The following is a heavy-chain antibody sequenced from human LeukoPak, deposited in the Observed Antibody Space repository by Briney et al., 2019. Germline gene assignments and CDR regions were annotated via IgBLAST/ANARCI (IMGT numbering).Heavy chain of an antibody. CDR2: MNPKSGDT. Sequence: GASVKVSCEASGYTFTSYDINWVRQATGQGLEWMGWMNPKSGDTGYAQKFQGRVTITRNTSISTAYMELSSLRSEDTAVYYCARGSDYDFWSGDRNWFDPWGQGTLVTVSS. CDR3: ARGSDYDFWSGDRNWFDP. V-gene: IGHV1-8*03. D-gene: IGHD3-3*01. CDR1: GYTFTSYD. J-gene: IGHJ5*02.